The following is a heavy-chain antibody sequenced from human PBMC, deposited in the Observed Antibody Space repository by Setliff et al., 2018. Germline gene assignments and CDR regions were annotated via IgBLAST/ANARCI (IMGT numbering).Heavy chain of an antibody. J-gene: IGHJ6*02. V-gene: IGHV4-61*02. CDR3: ARARESLEWSTPPYGMDV. CDR1: GGSLSSGSFY. Sequence: PSETLSLTCTLSGGSLSSGSFYWSWIRQPAGKGLELVGRIYTSGYTNYNPSLESRVTLSLDTSKNPFSLKLISVTAADTAVYSCARARESLEWSTPPYGMDVWGQGTTVTVSS. CDR2: IYTSGYT. D-gene: IGHD3-3*01.